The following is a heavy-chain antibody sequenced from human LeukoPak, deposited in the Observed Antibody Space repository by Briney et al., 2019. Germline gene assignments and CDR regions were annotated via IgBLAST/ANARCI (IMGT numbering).Heavy chain of an antibody. J-gene: IGHJ6*03. CDR1: GGTFISYA. D-gene: IGHD6-13*01. Sequence: ASVKVSCKASGGTFISYAISWVRQAPGQGLEWMGGIIPIFGTANYAQKFQGRVTITADKSTSTAYVELSSLRSEDTAVYYCARVDSSLYYYMDVWGKGTTVTVSS. V-gene: IGHV1-69*06. CDR3: ARVDSSLYYYMDV. CDR2: IIPIFGTA.